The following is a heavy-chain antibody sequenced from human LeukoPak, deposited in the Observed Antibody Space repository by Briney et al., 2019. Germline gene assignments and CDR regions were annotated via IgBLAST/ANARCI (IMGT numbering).Heavy chain of an antibody. CDR2: IIPIFGTA. Sequence: SVKDSCKASGGTFSSYAISWVRQAPGQGLEWMGRIIPIFGTANYAQKFQGRVTITTDESTSTACMELSSLRSEDTAVYYCARELPDIVAPDAFDIWGQGTMVTVSS. CDR3: ARELPDIVAPDAFDI. D-gene: IGHD5-12*01. CDR1: GGTFSSYA. J-gene: IGHJ3*02. V-gene: IGHV1-69*05.